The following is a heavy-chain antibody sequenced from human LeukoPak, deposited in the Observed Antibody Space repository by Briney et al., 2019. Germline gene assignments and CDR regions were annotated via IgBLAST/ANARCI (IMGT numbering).Heavy chain of an antibody. CDR1: GGSISSYY. Sequence: SETLSLTCTVSGGSISSYYWSWIRQPPGKGLEWIGYIYYSGSTNYNPSLKSRVTISVDTSKNQSSLKLTSVTAADTAVYYCARGVPEYYDFWSGYFYYFDYWGQGTLVTVSS. CDR2: IYYSGST. J-gene: IGHJ4*02. D-gene: IGHD3-3*01. V-gene: IGHV4-59*01. CDR3: ARGVPEYYDFWSGYFYYFDY.